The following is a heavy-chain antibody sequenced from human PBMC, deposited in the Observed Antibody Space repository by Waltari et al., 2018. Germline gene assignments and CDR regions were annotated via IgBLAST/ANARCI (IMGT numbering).Heavy chain of an antibody. J-gene: IGHJ4*02. CDR3: ARNYWSGYYIYYFDY. Sequence: QVQLQESGPGLVKPSGTLSLTCAVSGGSISSSNWWSWVRQPPGKGLEWIGEIYHSGRTNYNQSCKSRVTISVDKSKNQFALQLSSVTAADTAVYYWARNYWSGYYIYYFDYWGQGTLVTVSS. CDR1: GGSISSSNW. CDR2: IYHSGRT. D-gene: IGHD3-3*01. V-gene: IGHV4-4*02.